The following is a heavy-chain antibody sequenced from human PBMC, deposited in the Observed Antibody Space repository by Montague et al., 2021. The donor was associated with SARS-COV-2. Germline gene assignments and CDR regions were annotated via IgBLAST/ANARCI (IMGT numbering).Heavy chain of an antibody. J-gene: IGHJ6*01. CDR1: GGSFSSYY. Sequence: SETLSLTCAVYGGSFSSYYYAWVRQSPTKGLEWIGEIHHSGKPTXXPSXXXRVAISVDTSKNQFSLNLRSVTAADAAVYYCARGERRKVRWGPGRGSEIDTYFALDVWGQGTTVTISS. V-gene: IGHV4-34*01. CDR2: IHHSGKP. D-gene: IGHD2-15*01. CDR3: ARGERRKVRWGPGRGSEIDTYFALDV.